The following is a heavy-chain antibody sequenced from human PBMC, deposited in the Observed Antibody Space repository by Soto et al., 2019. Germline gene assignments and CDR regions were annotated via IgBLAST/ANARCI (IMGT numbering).Heavy chain of an antibody. V-gene: IGHV4-59*01. J-gene: IGHJ6*02. Sequence: PSETLSLTCTVSGVSISSFYWTWIRQPPGKGLEWMGHIFYSGNTNYNPSLKSRLTKSVDTSKIQYSLKLTSVTAADTAVYYCARESYECWSLGDYYYGMDVWGQGTTVTVSS. CDR2: IFYSGNT. D-gene: IGHD3-3*01. CDR1: GVSISSFY. CDR3: ARESYECWSLGDYYYGMDV.